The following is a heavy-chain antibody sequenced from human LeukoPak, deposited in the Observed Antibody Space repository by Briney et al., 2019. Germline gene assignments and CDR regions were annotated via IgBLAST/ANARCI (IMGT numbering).Heavy chain of an antibody. CDR3: ALGLGYGNP. CDR1: GGSISTYY. J-gene: IGHJ5*02. Sequence: SETLSLTCTVSGGSISTYYWSWIRQPPGKGLEWIGYIDYSGSTDYNPSLKSRVSISVDTSKNQFSLKLSSVTAADTAVYYCALGLGYGNPWGQGTLVTVSS. CDR2: IDYSGST. V-gene: IGHV4-59*01. D-gene: IGHD2-15*01.